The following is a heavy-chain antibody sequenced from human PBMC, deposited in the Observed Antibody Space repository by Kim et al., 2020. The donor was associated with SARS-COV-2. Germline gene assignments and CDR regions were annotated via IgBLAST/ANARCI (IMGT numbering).Heavy chain of an antibody. V-gene: IGHV3-23*01. D-gene: IGHD3-10*01. J-gene: IGHJ6*02. Sequence: GGSLRLSCAASGFTFSSYAMSWVRQAPGKGLEWVSAISGSGGSTYYADSVKGRFTISRDNSKNTLYLQMNSLRAEDTAVYYCAKGSSITMVRYYYYYYGMDVWGQGTTVTVSS. CDR2: ISGSGGST. CDR1: GFTFSSYA. CDR3: AKGSSITMVRYYYYYYGMDV.